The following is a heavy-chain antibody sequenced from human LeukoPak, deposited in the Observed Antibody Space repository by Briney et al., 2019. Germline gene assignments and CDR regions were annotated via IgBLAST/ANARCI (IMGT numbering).Heavy chain of an antibody. CDR1: GFTFSAYW. D-gene: IGHD6-13*01. J-gene: IGHJ4*02. CDR2: IKRDGDEK. Sequence: LPGGSLRLSCAASGFTFSAYWMGWVRLTPGKGLEWVANIKRDGDEKYSVDSVKGRFTISRDNAKNTLYLQMNSLRAEDTAVYFCASERPSSSWYDYWGQGTLVTVSS. CDR3: ASERPSSSWYDY. V-gene: IGHV3-7*01.